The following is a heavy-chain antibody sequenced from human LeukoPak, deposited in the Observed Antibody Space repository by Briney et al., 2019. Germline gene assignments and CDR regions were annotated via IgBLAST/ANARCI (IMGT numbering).Heavy chain of an antibody. J-gene: IGHJ4*02. CDR1: GDSISSTGC. V-gene: IGHV4-4*02. D-gene: IGHD4-23*01. CDR2: VYHSGAT. Sequence: PSETLSLTCTVSGDSISSTGCWTWVRQPPGEELEWIGEVYHSGATNYNPSLKSRVTMSVDKSKNQFSLKVNSVTAADTAVYYCAKNGGNSDLEYWGQGTLVTVSS. CDR3: AKNGGNSDLEY.